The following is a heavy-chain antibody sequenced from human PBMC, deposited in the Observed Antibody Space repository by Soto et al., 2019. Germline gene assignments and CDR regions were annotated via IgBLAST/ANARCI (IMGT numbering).Heavy chain of an antibody. J-gene: IGHJ4*02. V-gene: IGHV1-58*01. CDR3: AAFPYYYDSGSPEY. Sequence: QMQLVQSGPEVKKPGNSVKVSCKASGLTFTRSAVHWMRQPRGQRLEWIGWIVVGSGTPNYAQTLQERFTSTRDMSTLTLYMELSGLRAEYTAVYDCAAFPYYYDSGSPEYLGQGTLVTVSS. CDR1: GLTFTRSA. D-gene: IGHD3-10*01. CDR2: IVVGSGTP.